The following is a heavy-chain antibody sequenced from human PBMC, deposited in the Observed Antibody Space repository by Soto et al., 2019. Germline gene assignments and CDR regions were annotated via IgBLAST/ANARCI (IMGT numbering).Heavy chain of an antibody. CDR3: ARQRPTDGRWEFANYYGMDV. CDR2: IIPIFGTA. V-gene: IGHV1-69*13. D-gene: IGHD1-26*01. CDR1: GGTFSSYA. J-gene: IGHJ6*02. Sequence: ASVKVSCKASGGTFSSYAISWVRQAPGQGLEWMGGIIPIFGTANYAQKFQGRVTITADESKNQFSLKLSSVTAADTAVYYCARQRPTDGRWEFANYYGMDVWGQGTPVTAP.